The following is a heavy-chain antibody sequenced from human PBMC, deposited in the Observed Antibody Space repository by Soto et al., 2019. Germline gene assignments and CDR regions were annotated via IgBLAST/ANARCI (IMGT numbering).Heavy chain of an antibody. J-gene: IGHJ5*02. CDR3: ASVTGWFDP. CDR1: GGSISSGGYS. V-gene: IGHV4-30-2*01. CDR2: IYHSGST. Sequence: QLQLQESGSGLVKPSQTLSLTCAVSGGSISSGGYSWSWIRQPPGKGLEWIGYIYHSGSTYYNPSLKSRVTISVDRSKNQFSLKLSSVSAADTAGYYCASVTGWFDPWGQGTLVTVSS. D-gene: IGHD1-1*01.